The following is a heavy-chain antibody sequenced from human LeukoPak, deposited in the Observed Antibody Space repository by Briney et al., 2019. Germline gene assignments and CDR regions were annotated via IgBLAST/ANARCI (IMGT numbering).Heavy chain of an antibody. CDR3: ARDRVAVAGTGRAFDI. CDR2: ISSSSSYI. V-gene: IGHV3-21*01. D-gene: IGHD6-19*01. J-gene: IGHJ3*02. CDR1: GLTFSDAW. Sequence: PGGSLRLSCAVSGLTFSDAWMTWVRQAPGKGLEWVSSISSSSSYIYYADSVKGRFTISRDNAKNSLYLQMNSLRAEDTAVYYCARDRVAVAGTGRAFDIWGQGTMVTVSS.